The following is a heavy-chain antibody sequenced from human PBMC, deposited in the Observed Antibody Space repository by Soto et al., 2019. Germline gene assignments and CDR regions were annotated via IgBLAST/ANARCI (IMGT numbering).Heavy chain of an antibody. D-gene: IGHD3-10*01. CDR3: VRELRDEFGHPVGFEI. V-gene: IGHV4-30-4*01. J-gene: IGHJ3*02. Sequence: QVRLQESGPRLVKPSQTLTLTCTVSGDSINSGDYYWNWIRQPPGKGLEWIGYVYYSGSTYYNSSLRSRLSISLDTSQTQSSLSLGSVTAADTAMYYCVRELRDEFGHPVGFEIWGHGKPVPVSS. CDR1: GDSINSGDYY. CDR2: VYYSGST.